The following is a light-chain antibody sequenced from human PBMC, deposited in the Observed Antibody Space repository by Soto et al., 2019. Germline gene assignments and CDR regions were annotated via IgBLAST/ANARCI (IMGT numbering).Light chain of an antibody. J-gene: IGLJ3*02. CDR3: VLYMGSGIPPV. CDR1: SGSVSTNYY. Sequence: QAVVTQEPSFSVSPGGTVTLTCGLSSGSVSTNYYPSWYQQTPGQSPRTLIYSTDIRSSGVPDRLSGSILGNKAALTITGAQADDESGYFCVLYMGSGIPPVFGGGTKLTVL. V-gene: IGLV8-61*01. CDR2: STD.